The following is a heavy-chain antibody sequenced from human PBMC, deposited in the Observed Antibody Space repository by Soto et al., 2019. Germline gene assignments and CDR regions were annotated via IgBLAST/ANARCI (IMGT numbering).Heavy chain of an antibody. V-gene: IGHV3-30-3*01. D-gene: IGHD5-12*01. Sequence: GGSLRLSCAASGFTFSSYAMHWVRQAPGKGLEWVAVISYDGSNKYYADSVKGRFTISRDNSKNTLYLQMNSLRAEDTAVYYCARGKMATTRMDVWGQGTTVTVSS. CDR2: ISYDGSNK. CDR3: ARGKMATTRMDV. J-gene: IGHJ6*02. CDR1: GFTFSSYA.